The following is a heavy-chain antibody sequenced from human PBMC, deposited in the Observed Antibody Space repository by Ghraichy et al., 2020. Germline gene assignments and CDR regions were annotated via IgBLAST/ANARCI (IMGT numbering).Heavy chain of an antibody. D-gene: IGHD3-10*01. J-gene: IGHJ4*02. CDR1: GFNFRDHG. V-gene: IGHV3-20*04. Sequence: GESLNISCVASGFNFRDHGMGWVRQGPGKGLEWVSGINKNADSTNYADSVKGRFTISRDNAKNALYLQMHSLRADDTALYFCARRYTGTYYSLFDYWGQGTPSTVSS. CDR3: ARRYTGTYYSLFDY. CDR2: INKNADST.